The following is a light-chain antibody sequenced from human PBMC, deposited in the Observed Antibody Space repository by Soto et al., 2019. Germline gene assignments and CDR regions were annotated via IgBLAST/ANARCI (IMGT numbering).Light chain of an antibody. CDR3: QQSYNTPPLT. CDR1: QSISSY. CDR2: AAS. V-gene: IGKV1-39*01. Sequence: DIQMTQSPSSLSASVGDRVTITCRASQSISSYLNWYQQKPGKAPKILIYAASSLQSGVPSRFSGSGSGTDFTLPISSLQPEDFATYYCQQSYNTPPLTFGGGTKVEIK. J-gene: IGKJ4*02.